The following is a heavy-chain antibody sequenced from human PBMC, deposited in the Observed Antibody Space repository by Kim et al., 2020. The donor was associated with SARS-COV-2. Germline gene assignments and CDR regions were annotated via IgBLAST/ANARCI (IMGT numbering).Heavy chain of an antibody. CDR1: GGSISSYY. CDR3: ARAQAAAGYYYYYYAMDV. CDR2: IYYSGST. J-gene: IGHJ6*02. D-gene: IGHD6-13*01. V-gene: IGHV4-59*01. Sequence: SETLSLTCTVSGGSISSYYWSWIRQPPGKGLEWIGYIYYSGSTNYNPSLKSRVTISVDTSKNQFSLKLSSVTAADTAVHYCARAQAAAGYYYYYYAMDVWGQGTTDTVSS.